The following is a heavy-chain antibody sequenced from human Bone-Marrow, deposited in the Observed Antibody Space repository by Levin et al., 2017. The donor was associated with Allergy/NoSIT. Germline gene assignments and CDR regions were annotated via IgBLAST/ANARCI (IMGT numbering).Heavy chain of an antibody. J-gene: IGHJ6*02. V-gene: IGHV4-59*01. D-gene: IGHD1-26*01. CDR3: ARDRVIVGTTNYYYGMDG. CDR1: GGSISSYY. Sequence: SQTLSLTCTVSGGSISSYYWSWIRQPPGKGLEWIGYIYYIGSTNYNPSLKSRVTMSLDTSKNQFSLKLTSVTAADTAVYYCARDRVIVGTTNYYYGMDGWGQGTTVTVSS. CDR2: IYYIGST.